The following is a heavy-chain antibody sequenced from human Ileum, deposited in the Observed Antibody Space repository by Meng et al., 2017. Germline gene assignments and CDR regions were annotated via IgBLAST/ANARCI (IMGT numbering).Heavy chain of an antibody. D-gene: IGHD2-15*01. CDR3: AAFCSGGSCPDY. Sequence: QVQLQESGPGLAKPSETLSLTCTVSGASISSYYWTWIRQPPGKGLDWIGYIHYSGSTNYNPSLKSRITMSVDTPKNQVSLKLSSVTAADTAIYYCAAFCSGGSCPDYWGQGTLVTVSS. CDR1: GASISSYY. V-gene: IGHV4-59*01. J-gene: IGHJ4*02. CDR2: IHYSGST.